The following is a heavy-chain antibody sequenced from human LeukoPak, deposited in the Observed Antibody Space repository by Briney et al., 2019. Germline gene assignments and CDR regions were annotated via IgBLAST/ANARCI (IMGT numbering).Heavy chain of an antibody. CDR3: ARDPYKQPFDY. D-gene: IGHD6-13*01. J-gene: IGHJ4*02. CDR1: GYTFTIYG. V-gene: IGHV1-18*01. Sequence: ASVTVSFKASGYTFTIYGISWVRHAPGQGLEWMGWISAYNGNTNYAQKLQGRVTMTTDTSTSTAYMELRSLRSDDTAVYYCARDPYKQPFDYWGQGTLVTVSS. CDR2: ISAYNGNT.